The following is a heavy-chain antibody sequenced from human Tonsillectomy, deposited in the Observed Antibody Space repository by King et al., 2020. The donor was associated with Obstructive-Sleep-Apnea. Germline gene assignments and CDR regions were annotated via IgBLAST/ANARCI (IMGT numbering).Heavy chain of an antibody. CDR2: IYHSGST. V-gene: IGHV4-38-2*02. CDR1: GYSISSAYF. Sequence: VQLQESGPGLVKPSETLSLTCTVSGYSISSAYFWGWIRQPPGKGLQWIGSIYHSGSTYINPSLKSRVTMSLDTSKNQVSLKLRSVTIADTAVYYCARIAAAYNWFDPWGQGTLVTVSS. J-gene: IGHJ5*02. D-gene: IGHD6-13*01. CDR3: ARIAAAYNWFDP.